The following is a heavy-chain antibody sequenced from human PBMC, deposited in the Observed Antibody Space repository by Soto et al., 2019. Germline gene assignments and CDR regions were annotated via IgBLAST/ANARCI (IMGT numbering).Heavy chain of an antibody. Sequence: AGGSLRLSCAASGFTVSTYAMSWVRQAPGKGLEWVSAISGSGGTTFYADSVKARFTFTRNNSKNTLYLQMTSLRAADTAVYYCATSGTYCSGTGCYPFYFEYWGQGTLVTVSS. D-gene: IGHD2-2*01. V-gene: IGHV3-23*01. J-gene: IGHJ4*02. CDR2: ISGSGGTT. CDR1: GFTVSTYA. CDR3: ATSGTYCSGTGCYPFYFEY.